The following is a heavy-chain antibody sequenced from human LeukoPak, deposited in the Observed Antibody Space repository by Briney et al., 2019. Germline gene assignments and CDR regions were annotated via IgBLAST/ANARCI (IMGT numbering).Heavy chain of an antibody. CDR1: GGSISSYY. D-gene: IGHD2-15*01. CDR2: IYYSGST. V-gene: IGHV4-59*12. J-gene: IGHJ6*02. CDR3: ASIGGGWSLPTNYYYGMDV. Sequence: SETLSLTCTVSGGSISSYYWSWIRQPPGKGLEWIGYIYYSGSTNYNPSLKSRVTISVDTSKNQFSLKLSSVTAADTAVYYCASIGGGWSLPTNYYYGMDVWGQGTTVTVSS.